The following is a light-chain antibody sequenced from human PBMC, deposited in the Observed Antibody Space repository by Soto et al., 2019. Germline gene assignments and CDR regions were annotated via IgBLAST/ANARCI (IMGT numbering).Light chain of an antibody. V-gene: IGLV2-14*01. J-gene: IGLJ2*01. CDR1: SSDVGGYNY. CDR3: ISYTSISTLHVV. Sequence: QSALTQPASVSGSPGQSITISCTGTSSDVGGYNYVSWYQQHPGKAPKLMIYDVSNQPSGVSNRFSGTKSDNTASLTISGPQAVDYADYYCISYTSISTLHVVFGGGTKLTVL. CDR2: DVS.